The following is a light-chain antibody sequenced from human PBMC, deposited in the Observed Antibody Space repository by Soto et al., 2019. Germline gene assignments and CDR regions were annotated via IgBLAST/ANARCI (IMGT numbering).Light chain of an antibody. CDR3: QQYEDLPLT. J-gene: IGKJ4*01. CDR1: QDISKF. V-gene: IGKV1-33*01. Sequence: DIQMTQSPSSLSASVGDRVTITCQASQDISKFLNWYQLKPGKAPRLLIFDASSVETGVPSRFSGSGSGTHFTFTIVSLQAEDLATYYCQQYEDLPLTFGGGTTVEI. CDR2: DAS.